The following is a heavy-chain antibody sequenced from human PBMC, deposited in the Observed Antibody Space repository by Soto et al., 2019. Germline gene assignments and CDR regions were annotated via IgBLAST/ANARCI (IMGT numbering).Heavy chain of an antibody. CDR1: GYTFTGYY. V-gene: IGHV1-2*02. D-gene: IGHD2-2*01. Sequence: QVQLVQSVADVKTPGASVRVSCKASGYTFTGYYVHWVREAPGQGLEWMGWINPETGGTSYAQKFQGRVTLSRDTSINTAYLELSRLRFDDAAVYFCARERYQVISDGMDVWGQGTTVTVSS. CDR2: INPETGGT. CDR3: ARERYQVISDGMDV. J-gene: IGHJ6*02.